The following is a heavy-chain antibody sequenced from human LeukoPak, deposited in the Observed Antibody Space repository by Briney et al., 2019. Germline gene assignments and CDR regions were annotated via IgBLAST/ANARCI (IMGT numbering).Heavy chain of an antibody. D-gene: IGHD3-10*02. J-gene: IGHJ6*04. CDR1: GFTFSSYE. Sequence: TGGSLRLSCAASGFTFSSYEMNWVRQAPGEGLVWVSYISSSGSTIYYADSVKGRFTISRDNAKNSLYLQMNSLRAEDTAVYYCAELGITMIGGVWGKGTTVTISS. CDR3: AELGITMIGGV. CDR2: ISSSGSTI. V-gene: IGHV3-48*03.